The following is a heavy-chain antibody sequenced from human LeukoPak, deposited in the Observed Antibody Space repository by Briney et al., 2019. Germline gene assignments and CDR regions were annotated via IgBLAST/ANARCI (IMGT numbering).Heavy chain of an antibody. V-gene: IGHV1-69*02. J-gene: IGHJ6*03. CDR2: IIPILGIA. CDR1: GGTFSSYT. D-gene: IGHD2-15*01. CDR3: ALLHFDDYYYYYMDV. Sequence: SVKVSCKASGGTFSSYTISWVRQAPGQGLEWMGRIIPILGIANYAQKFQGRVTITADKSTSTAYMELSSLRSEDTAVYYCALLHFDDYYYYYMDVWGKGTTVTVSS.